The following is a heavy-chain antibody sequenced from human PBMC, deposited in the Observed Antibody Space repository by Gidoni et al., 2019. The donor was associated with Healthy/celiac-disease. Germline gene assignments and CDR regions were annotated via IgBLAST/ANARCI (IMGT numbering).Heavy chain of an antibody. Sequence: EVQLVESGGGLVKPGGSLRLSGAASGFTFSSYSMNWVRQAPGKGLEWVSSISSSSSYIYYADSVKGRFTISRDNAKNSLYLQMNSLRAEDTAVYYCARTRYSSGWLDYWGQGTLVTVSS. CDR3: ARTRYSSGWLDY. CDR1: GFTFSSYS. D-gene: IGHD6-19*01. V-gene: IGHV3-21*01. CDR2: ISSSSSYI. J-gene: IGHJ4*02.